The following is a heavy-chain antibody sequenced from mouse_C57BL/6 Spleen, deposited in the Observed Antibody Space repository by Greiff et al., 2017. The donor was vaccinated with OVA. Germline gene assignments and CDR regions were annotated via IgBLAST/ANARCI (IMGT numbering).Heavy chain of an antibody. Sequence: VQLQQSGAELVKPGASVKLSCKASGYTFTEYTIHWVKQRSGQGLEWIGWFYPGSGSIKYNEKFKDKATLTADKSSSTVYMELSRLTSEDSAVYFCARHKRRDYYGSSFLYFDYWGQGTTLTVSS. D-gene: IGHD1-1*01. CDR3: ARHKRRDYYGSSFLYFDY. CDR2: FYPGSGSI. J-gene: IGHJ2*01. CDR1: GYTFTEYT. V-gene: IGHV1-62-2*01.